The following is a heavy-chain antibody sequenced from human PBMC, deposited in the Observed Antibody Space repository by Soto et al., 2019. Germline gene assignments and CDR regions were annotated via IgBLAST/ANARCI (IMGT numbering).Heavy chain of an antibody. V-gene: IGHV4-59*08. D-gene: IGHD2-2*01. CDR1: GGSISSYY. CDR2: IYYSGST. CDR3: ASHLVGVVPAATDYFDY. J-gene: IGHJ4*02. Sequence: SETLSLTCTVSGGSISSYYWSWIRQPPGKGLEWIGYIYYSGSTNYNPSLKSRVTISVDTSKIQFSLKLSSVTAADTAVYYCASHLVGVVPAATDYFDYWGQGTLVTVSS.